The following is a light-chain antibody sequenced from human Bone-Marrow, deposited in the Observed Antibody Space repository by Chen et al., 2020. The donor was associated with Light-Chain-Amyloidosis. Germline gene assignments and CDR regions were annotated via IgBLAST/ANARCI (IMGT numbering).Light chain of an antibody. CDR3: QSADSSGTYEVI. CDR1: DLPTKY. Sequence: SYELTQPPPASVSPGQTARITCSGDDLPTKYAYWYQQKPGQPPVLVIHRDTERPSGISERFSGSSSGTTATLTISGVQAEDEADYHCQSADSSGTYEVIFGGGTKLTVL. V-gene: IGLV3-25*03. J-gene: IGLJ2*01. CDR2: RDT.